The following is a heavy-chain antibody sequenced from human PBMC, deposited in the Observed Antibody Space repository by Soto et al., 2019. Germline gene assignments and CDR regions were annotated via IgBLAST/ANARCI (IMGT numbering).Heavy chain of an antibody. CDR1: GFTFSNAW. V-gene: IGHV3-15*01. CDR2: IKSKSDSGTT. CDR3: PKQQPGTLRPFDN. Sequence: PGGSLRLSCAPSGFTFSNAWMSWVRKAPGKGREWVGRIKSKSDSGTTDYFAPVHGRFTISRDDSEDTRYMQMHSRKTEDRADDYCPKQQPGTLRPFDNWGQGTLVTVSS. J-gene: IGHJ4*02. D-gene: IGHD6-13*01.